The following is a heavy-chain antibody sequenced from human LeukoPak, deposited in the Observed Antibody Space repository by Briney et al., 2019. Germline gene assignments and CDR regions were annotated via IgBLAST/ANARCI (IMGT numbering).Heavy chain of an antibody. CDR1: GFTFSSHW. J-gene: IGHJ4*02. CDR3: TREGSAFYASAY. D-gene: IGHD2-2*01. Sequence: GGSLRLSCAASGFTFSSHWMHWVRQTPGKGLVWVSRINTDGTNTKYADSMKDRFTISIDNAKNTLYLQMNSLRADDTAVYYCTREGSAFYASAYWGQGALVTVSS. V-gene: IGHV3-74*01. CDR2: INTDGTNT.